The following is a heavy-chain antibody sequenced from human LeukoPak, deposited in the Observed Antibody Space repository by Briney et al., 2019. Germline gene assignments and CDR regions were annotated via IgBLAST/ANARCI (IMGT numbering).Heavy chain of an antibody. CDR1: GFTFSSYA. J-gene: IGHJ3*02. Sequence: PGRSLRLSCAASGFTFSSYAMHWVRQAPGKGLEWVAVISYDGSNKYYADSVKGRFTISRDNSKNTLYLQMNSLRAEDTAVYYCAKVARITVIVVAYDAFDIWGQGTMVTVSS. D-gene: IGHD3-22*01. V-gene: IGHV3-30-3*01. CDR2: ISYDGSNK. CDR3: AKVARITVIVVAYDAFDI.